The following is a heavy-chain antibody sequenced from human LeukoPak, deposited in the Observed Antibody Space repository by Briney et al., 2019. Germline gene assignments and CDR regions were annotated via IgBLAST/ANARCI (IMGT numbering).Heavy chain of an antibody. CDR1: GGTFSSYA. J-gene: IGHJ6*02. D-gene: IGHD3-10*01. CDR3: ARDWGPYNNVLLWFGEPHYYYGMDV. V-gene: IGHV1-69*04. CDR2: IIPILGIA. Sequence: ASVKVSCKASGGTFSSYAIGWVRQAPGQGLEWMGRIIPILGIANYAQKFQGRVTITADKSTSTAYMELNSLRSEDTAVYYCARDWGPYNNVLLWFGEPHYYYGMDVWGQGTTVTVSS.